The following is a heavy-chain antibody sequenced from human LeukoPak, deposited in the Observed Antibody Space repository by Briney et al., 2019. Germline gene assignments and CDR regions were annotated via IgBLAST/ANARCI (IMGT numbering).Heavy chain of an antibody. J-gene: IGHJ5*02. Sequence: ASVKVSCEASGYTLTGYYMHWVRQAPGQGLEWMGCINPNSGGTKYAQKFQGRVTMTRGTSMNTAYMELSRLRYDDSAIYYCARGGYVIVRDWFDPWGQGTLVTVSS. CDR1: GYTLTGYY. CDR3: ARGGYVIVRDWFDP. D-gene: IGHD3-16*01. V-gene: IGHV1-2*02. CDR2: INPNSGGT.